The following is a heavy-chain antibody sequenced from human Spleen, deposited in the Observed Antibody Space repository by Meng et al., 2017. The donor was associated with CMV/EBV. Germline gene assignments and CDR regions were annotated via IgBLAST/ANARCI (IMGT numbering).Heavy chain of an antibody. CDR3: ARAYCSSTSCYPRSYYYYGMDV. CDR2: INTNSGNT. J-gene: IGHJ6*02. Sequence: ASVKVSCKASGYTFTTYDINWVRQATGQGLEWMGWINTNSGNTGYAQKFQGRVTMTRDTSINTAYMELSSLRSEDTAVYYCARAYCSSTSCYPRSYYYYGMDVWGQGTTVTVSS. D-gene: IGHD2-2*01. CDR1: GYTFTTYD. V-gene: IGHV1-8*01.